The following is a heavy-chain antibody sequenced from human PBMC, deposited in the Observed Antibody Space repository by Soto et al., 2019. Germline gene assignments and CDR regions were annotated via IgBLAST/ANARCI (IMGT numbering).Heavy chain of an antibody. J-gene: IGHJ4*02. CDR2: IYYSGST. CDR3: ARSLGVAEAGPFDY. CDR1: GGSISSGGYY. Sequence: SETLSLTCTVSGGSISSGGYYWSWLRQHPGKGLEWIGYIYYSGSTYYNPSLKSRVTISVDTSKNQFSLKLSSVTAADTAVYYCARSLGVAEAGPFDYWGQGTLVT. V-gene: IGHV4-31*03. D-gene: IGHD6-13*01.